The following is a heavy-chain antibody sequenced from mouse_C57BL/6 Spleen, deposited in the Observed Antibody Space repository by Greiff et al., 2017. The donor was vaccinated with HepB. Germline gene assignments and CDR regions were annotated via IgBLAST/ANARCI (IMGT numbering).Heavy chain of an antibody. Sequence: EVMLVESGGGLVKPGGSLKLSCAASGFTFSSYTMSWVRQTPEKRLEWVATISGGGGNTYYPDSVKGRFTISRDNAKNTLYLQMSSLRSEDTALYYCARGLNYYGSSGYFDVWGTGTTVTVSS. CDR1: GFTFSSYT. V-gene: IGHV5-9*01. CDR3: ARGLNYYGSSGYFDV. J-gene: IGHJ1*03. D-gene: IGHD1-1*01. CDR2: ISGGGGNT.